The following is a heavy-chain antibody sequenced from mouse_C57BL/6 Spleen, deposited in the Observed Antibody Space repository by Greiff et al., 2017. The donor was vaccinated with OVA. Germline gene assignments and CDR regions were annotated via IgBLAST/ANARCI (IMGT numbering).Heavy chain of an antibody. V-gene: IGHV1-47*01. Sequence: VQLQQSGAELVKPGASVKMSCKASGYTFTPYPIEWMNPTHGKSLEWIGNFHPYTDDTKYNEKFKGKATLTVEKSSSTVYLELSRLTSDDSAVYDCTRGYYGSSYYYAMDYWGQGTSVTVSS. CDR2: FHPYTDDT. CDR1: GYTFTPYP. D-gene: IGHD1-1*01. J-gene: IGHJ4*01. CDR3: TRGYYGSSYYYAMDY.